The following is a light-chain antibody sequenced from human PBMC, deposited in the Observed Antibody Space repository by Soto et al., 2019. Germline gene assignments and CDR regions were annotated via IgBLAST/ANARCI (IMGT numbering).Light chain of an antibody. Sequence: QSVLTQPPSVSGAPGQRVTISCTGSSSNIGAGYDVHWYQQLPGTAPKLLIYGNSNQPSRVPDRFSGSKSGTSASLASTGLQAEDEADYYCQSYDSSLSVVFGGGTKLTVL. CDR1: SSNIGAGYD. V-gene: IGLV1-40*01. J-gene: IGLJ2*01. CDR3: QSYDSSLSVV. CDR2: GNS.